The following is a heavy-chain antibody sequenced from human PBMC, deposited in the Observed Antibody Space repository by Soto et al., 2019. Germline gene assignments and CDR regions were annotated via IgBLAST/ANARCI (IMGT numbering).Heavy chain of an antibody. J-gene: IGHJ4*02. CDR3: ARGTHYGDYFDY. Sequence: SETLSLTCTVSGGSISSYYWSWIRQPPGKGLEWIGYIYYSGSTNYNPSLKSRVTISVDTSKNQFSLKLSSVTAADTAVYYCARGTHYGDYFDYWGQGTLVTVS. V-gene: IGHV4-59*01. D-gene: IGHD4-17*01. CDR2: IYYSGST. CDR1: GGSISSYY.